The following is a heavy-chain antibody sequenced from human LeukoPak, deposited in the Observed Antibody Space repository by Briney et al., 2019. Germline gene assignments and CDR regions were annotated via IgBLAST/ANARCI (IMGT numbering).Heavy chain of an antibody. V-gene: IGHV3-30*18. CDR2: IAYDGSNT. D-gene: IGHD2-8*01. J-gene: IGHJ4*02. CDR3: VKGHYWDTYGQYSYAEY. CDR1: GFLFSNYG. Sequence: PGGSLRLSCAASGFLFSNYGMHWVRQAPGKGLEWVAVIAYDGSNTFYGDSVKGRFAISRDNSKNTLDLQMNSLRPEDTAVYYCVKGHYWDTYGQYSYAEYWGQGARVTVSS.